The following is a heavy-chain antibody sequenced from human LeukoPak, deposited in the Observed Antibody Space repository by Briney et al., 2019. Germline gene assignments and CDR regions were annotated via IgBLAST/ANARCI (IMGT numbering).Heavy chain of an antibody. CDR1: GFTFSSYG. CDR3: ARSTYYYDSSGYYMYYFDY. CDR2: IWYDGSNK. Sequence: GGSLRLSCAASGFTFSSYGMHWVRQAPGKGLEWVAVIWYDGSNKYYADSVKGRFTISRDNSKNTLYLQMNSLRAEDTAVYYCARSTYYYDSSGYYMYYFDYWGQGTLVTVTS. V-gene: IGHV3-33*01. D-gene: IGHD3-22*01. J-gene: IGHJ4*02.